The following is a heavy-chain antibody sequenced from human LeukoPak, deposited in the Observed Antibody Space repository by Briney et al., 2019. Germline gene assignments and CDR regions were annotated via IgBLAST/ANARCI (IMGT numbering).Heavy chain of an antibody. D-gene: IGHD6-13*01. V-gene: IGHV3-15*01. Sequence: GGSLRLSCAASGLTFSSYEMNWVRQAPGKGLEWVGRIKTKTDGGTTDYAAPVKGRFTISRDDSKNTLYLLMNRLKTEDTAVYYCTTEVLEGGTDGTLDIWGQGTMVTVSS. CDR3: TTEVLEGGTDGTLDI. CDR1: GLTFSSYE. CDR2: IKTKTDGGTT. J-gene: IGHJ3*02.